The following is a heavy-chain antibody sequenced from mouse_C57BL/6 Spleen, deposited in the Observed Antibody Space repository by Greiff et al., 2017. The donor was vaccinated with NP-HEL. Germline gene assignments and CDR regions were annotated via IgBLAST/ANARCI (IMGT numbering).Heavy chain of an antibody. V-gene: IGHV1-18*01. CDR3: ARRGDGYLDY. Sequence: EVQLQQSGPELVKPGASVKIPCKASGYTFTDYNMDWVKQSPGKSLEWIGDINPNNGGTIYNQKFKGKATLTVDKSSSTAYMELRSLTSEDTAVYYCARRGDGYLDYWGQGTTLTVSS. D-gene: IGHD2-3*01. J-gene: IGHJ2*01. CDR1: GYTFTDYN. CDR2: INPNNGGT.